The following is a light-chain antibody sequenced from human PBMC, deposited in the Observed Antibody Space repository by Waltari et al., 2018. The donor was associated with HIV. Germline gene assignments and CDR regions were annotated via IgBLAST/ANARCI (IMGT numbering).Light chain of an antibody. Sequence: QSALTQPASVSGSPGQSITISCTGTSSDVGGYNNVSWNQQHPGKAPKRMIYEVSNRPSGVSNRFSGSKSGNTASRTISGLQAEDEADYYCSSYTSSSTRVFGTGTKVTVL. CDR2: EVS. CDR1: SSDVGGYNN. CDR3: SSYTSSSTRV. V-gene: IGLV2-14*01. J-gene: IGLJ1*01.